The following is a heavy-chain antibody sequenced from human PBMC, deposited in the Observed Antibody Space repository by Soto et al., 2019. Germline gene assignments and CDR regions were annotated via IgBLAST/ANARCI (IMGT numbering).Heavy chain of an antibody. D-gene: IGHD2-21*01. J-gene: IGHJ4*02. CDR1: GFTFSDHY. Sequence: PGGSLRLSCEVSGFTFSDHYMDWVRQAPGKGLEWFGRSRNKANSFSTAYAPSVKGRFTISRDDSKSSLYLQMNSLKTDDTAVYYCTRIAYNYGPGDYWGQGTLVTVSS. V-gene: IGHV3-72*01. CDR2: SRNKANSFST. CDR3: TRIAYNYGPGDY.